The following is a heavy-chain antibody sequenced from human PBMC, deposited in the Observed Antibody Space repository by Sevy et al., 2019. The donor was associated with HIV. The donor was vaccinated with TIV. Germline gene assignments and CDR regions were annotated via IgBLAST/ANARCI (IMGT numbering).Heavy chain of an antibody. Sequence: GGSLRLSCATSGFTFNNYNMNWVRQAPGKGLEWVSSVSGSSNYIYYAESVKGRFIISRDNTKNTLYLQMNSLRVDDTALYYCARGPPDGSHDYLDYWDKGTLVTVSS. CDR3: ARGPPDGSHDYLDY. D-gene: IGHD1-26*01. J-gene: IGHJ4*02. CDR2: VSGSSNYI. CDR1: GFTFNNYN. V-gene: IGHV3-21*06.